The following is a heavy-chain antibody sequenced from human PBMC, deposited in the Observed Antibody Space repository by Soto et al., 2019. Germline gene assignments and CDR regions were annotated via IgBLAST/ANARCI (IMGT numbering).Heavy chain of an antibody. D-gene: IGHD5-18*01. CDR3: ATGHTYGQPDYYYYYGMDV. J-gene: IGHJ6*02. V-gene: IGHV4-39*01. Sequence: SETLSLTCTVSGGSISSSNYYWGWICQPPRKGLEWISSSHYSGSTYYSPSLKSRLTISVDTSKNQFSLKLTSVTAADTAVYYCATGHTYGQPDYYYYYGMDVWGQGTAVTVSS. CDR2: SHYSGST. CDR1: GGSISSSNYY.